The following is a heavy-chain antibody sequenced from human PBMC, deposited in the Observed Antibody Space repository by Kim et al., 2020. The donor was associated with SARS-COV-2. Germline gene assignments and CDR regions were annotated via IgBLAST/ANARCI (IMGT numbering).Heavy chain of an antibody. V-gene: IGHV3-21*01. CDR1: GFTFSSYS. D-gene: IGHD6-19*01. J-gene: IGHJ5*02. Sequence: GGSLRLSCAASGFTFSSYSMNWVRQAPGKGLEWVSSISSSSSYIYYADSVKGRFTISRDNAKNSLYLQMNSLRAEDTAVYYCARDPGSSGWYDFDNWFDPWGQGTLVTVSS. CDR3: ARDPGSSGWYDFDNWFDP. CDR2: ISSSSSYI.